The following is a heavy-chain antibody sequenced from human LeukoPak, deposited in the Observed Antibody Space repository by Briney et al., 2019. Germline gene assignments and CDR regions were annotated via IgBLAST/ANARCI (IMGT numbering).Heavy chain of an antibody. Sequence: PGGSLRLSCAASGFTFSSYAMHWVRQAPGKGLEWVAVISYDGSNKYYADSVKGRSTISRDNSKNTLYLQMNSLRTEDTAVYYCARGHLSSLFDIWGQGTMVTVSS. CDR1: GFTFSSYA. CDR3: ARGHLSSLFDI. D-gene: IGHD6-6*01. V-gene: IGHV3-30-3*01. CDR2: ISYDGSNK. J-gene: IGHJ3*02.